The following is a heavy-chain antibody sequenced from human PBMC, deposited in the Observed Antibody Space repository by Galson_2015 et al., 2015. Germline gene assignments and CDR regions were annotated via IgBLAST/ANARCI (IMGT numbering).Heavy chain of an antibody. D-gene: IGHD4-17*01. CDR2: IWYDGSNK. Sequence: PLRLSCAAPGFTFSSYGMHWVRQAPGKGLEWVAVIWYDGSNKYYADSVKGRFTISRDNSKNTLYLQMNSLRAEDTAVYYCAREITPVTTDYYYYGMDVWGQGTTVTVSS. CDR1: GFTFSSYG. V-gene: IGHV3-33*01. CDR3: AREITPVTTDYYYYGMDV. J-gene: IGHJ6*02.